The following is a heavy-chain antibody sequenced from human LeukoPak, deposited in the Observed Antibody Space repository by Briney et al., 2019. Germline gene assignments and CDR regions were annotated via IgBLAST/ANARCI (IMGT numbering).Heavy chain of an antibody. J-gene: IGHJ4*02. CDR1: GSTLTIYY. V-gene: IGHV4-4*07. Sequence: SETLSLTCSVSGSTLTIYYWNWILQPPGLGLKWSMRYASGPTTHNPSLKSRFTMSIDTSINQVSLKLTSVTADDTAIYYCANWHHSFDNWGQGNLVTVTP. CDR3: ANWHHSFDN. CDR2: YASGPT.